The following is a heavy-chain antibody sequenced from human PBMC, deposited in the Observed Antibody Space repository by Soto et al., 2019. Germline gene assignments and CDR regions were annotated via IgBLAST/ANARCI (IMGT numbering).Heavy chain of an antibody. D-gene: IGHD6-13*01. J-gene: IGHJ4*02. Sequence: LETLSLTCTVSGGSISTSNYYWGWIRQPPGKALEWIATIYYSGSTYYNPSLKSRVTISVDTSKNQFSLKLSSVTAADAAMYYCARQIEAGSPDSWGQGTLVTVS. CDR2: IYYSGST. CDR3: ARQIEAGSPDS. V-gene: IGHV4-39*01. CDR1: GGSISTSNYY.